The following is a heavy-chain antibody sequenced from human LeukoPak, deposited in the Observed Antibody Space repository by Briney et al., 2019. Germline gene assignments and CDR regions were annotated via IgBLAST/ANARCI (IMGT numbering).Heavy chain of an antibody. V-gene: IGHV4-61*02. J-gene: IGHJ5*02. CDR1: GGSISSGSYY. D-gene: IGHD6-19*01. CDR2: IYTSGST. Sequence: SQTLSLTCTVSGGSISSGSYYWSWIRQPAGKGLEWIGRIYTSGSTNYNPSLKSRVTISVDTSKNQFSLKLSSVTAADTAVYYCARVRGSGWYLYNWFDPWGQGTLVTVSS. CDR3: ARVRGSGWYLYNWFDP.